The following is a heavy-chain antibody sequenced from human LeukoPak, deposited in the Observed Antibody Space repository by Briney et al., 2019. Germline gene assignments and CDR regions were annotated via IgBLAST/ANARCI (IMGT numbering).Heavy chain of an antibody. CDR2: IYYSGST. D-gene: IGHD6-19*01. CDR3: ARQPRGSRPAGLVDY. CDR1: GGSISSSSYY. V-gene: IGHV4-39*01. Sequence: PSETLSLTCTVSGGSISSSSYYWGWIRQPPGKGLEWIGSIYYSGSTYYNPSLKGRVTISVDTSKNQFSLKLSSATAADTAVYYCARQPRGSRPAGLVDYWGQGTLVTVSS. J-gene: IGHJ4*02.